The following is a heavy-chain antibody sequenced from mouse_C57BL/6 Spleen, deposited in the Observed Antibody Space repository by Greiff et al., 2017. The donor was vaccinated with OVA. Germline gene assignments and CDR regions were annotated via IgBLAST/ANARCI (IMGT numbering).Heavy chain of an antibody. CDR1: GFSFNTYA. V-gene: IGHV10-1*01. J-gene: IGHJ4*01. CDR2: IRSKSNNYAT. Sequence: VQLQQSGGGLVQPKGSLKLSCAASGFSFNTYAMNWVRQAPGKGLEWVARIRSKSNNYATYYADSVKDRFTISRDDSESMLYLQMNNLKTEDTAMYYCVRRGPLGAMDYWGQGTSVTVSS. CDR3: VRRGPLGAMDY.